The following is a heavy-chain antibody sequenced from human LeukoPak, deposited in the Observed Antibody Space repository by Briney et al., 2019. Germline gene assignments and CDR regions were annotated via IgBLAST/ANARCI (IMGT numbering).Heavy chain of an antibody. D-gene: IGHD6-13*01. J-gene: IGHJ1*01. CDR3: ARPGDIAAAVLHFQH. CDR2: INSDGSST. CDR1: GFTFSSYW. V-gene: IGHV3-74*01. Sequence: PGRSLRLSCAASGFTFSSYWTHWVRQAPGKGLVWVSRINSDGSSTSYADSVKGRFTISRDNAKNTLYLQMNSLRAEDTAVYYCARPGDIAAAVLHFQHWGQGTLVTVSS.